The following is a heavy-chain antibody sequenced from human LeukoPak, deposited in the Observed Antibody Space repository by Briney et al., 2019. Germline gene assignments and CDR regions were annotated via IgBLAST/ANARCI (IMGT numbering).Heavy chain of an antibody. CDR1: GPSISSNNNC. CDR3: ANHYDSGSYYGF. V-gene: IGHV4-39*01. D-gene: IGHD3-10*01. Sequence: SETLSLTCTVSGPSISSNNNCWGWIRQPPGKGLEWIGAIYYSGTTYYSPSLKSRITISVDPSKNQFSLKMNSVTAADTAVYYCANHYDSGSYYGFWGQGTLVTVSS. J-gene: IGHJ4*02. CDR2: IYYSGTT.